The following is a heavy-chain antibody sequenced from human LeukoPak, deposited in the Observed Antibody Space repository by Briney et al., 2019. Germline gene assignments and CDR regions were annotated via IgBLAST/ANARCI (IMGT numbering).Heavy chain of an antibody. J-gene: IGHJ5*02. V-gene: IGHV3-21*04. CDR1: GFTFSSYS. CDR3: AKDLGRGSSQPP. CDR2: ISSSSSYI. Sequence: GGSLRLSCAASGFTFSSYSMNWVRQAPGKGLEWVSSISSSSSYIYYADSVKGWFTISRDNSKNTLYLQMNSLRAEDTAVYYCAKDLGRGSSQPPWGQGTLVTVSS. D-gene: IGHD6-6*01.